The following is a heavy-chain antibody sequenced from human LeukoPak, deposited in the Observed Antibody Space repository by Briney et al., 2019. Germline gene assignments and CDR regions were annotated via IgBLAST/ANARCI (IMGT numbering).Heavy chain of an antibody. CDR2: ISGSGGSS. J-gene: IGHJ4*02. D-gene: IGHD2-21*01. Sequence: PGGALRLSCAASGFTFSSYAMCWVRQAPGKGLEWVSAISGSGGSSYYSDSVRGRFTISRDNSKNALYLQMNSLRAEDTAVYYCATDGFRALFASDYWGQGTRVTVSS. V-gene: IGHV3-23*01. CDR3: ATDGFRALFASDY. CDR1: GFTFSSYA.